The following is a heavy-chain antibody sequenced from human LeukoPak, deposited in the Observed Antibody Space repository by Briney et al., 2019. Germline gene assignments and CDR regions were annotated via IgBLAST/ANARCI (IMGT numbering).Heavy chain of an antibody. CDR3: ARGGSGYALNWFDP. CDR1: GGSIGTYY. CDR2: ISYSGST. D-gene: IGHD5-12*01. V-gene: IGHV4-59*01. J-gene: IGHJ5*02. Sequence: SETLSLTCTVSGGSIGTYYWSWIRQPPGKGLEWIGHISYSGSTNYNPSLKSRVTISVDTSKNQFSLKLSSVTAADTAVYYCARGGSGYALNWFDPWGQGTLVTVSS.